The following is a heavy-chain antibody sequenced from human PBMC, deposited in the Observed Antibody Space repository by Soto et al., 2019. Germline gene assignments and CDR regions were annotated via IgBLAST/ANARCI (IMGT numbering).Heavy chain of an antibody. CDR2: ISSDGGHE. J-gene: IGHJ4*02. D-gene: IGHD3-10*02. CDR1: GFTFSDNG. V-gene: IGHV3-30*18. Sequence: QEQLVETGGGVVQPGRSLRLSCEASGFTFSDNGMHWVRQAPGKGLEWVAVISSDGGHEYYADSVQGRFTISRDNSKNTLYLQMNSLRAEDTAVYYCAKDRYRLCIYLDYWAQGTLVTVSS. CDR3: AKDRYRLCIYLDY.